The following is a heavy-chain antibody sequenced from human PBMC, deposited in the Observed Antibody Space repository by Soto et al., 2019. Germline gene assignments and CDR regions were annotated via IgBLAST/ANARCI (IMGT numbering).Heavy chain of an antibody. CDR1: GFRISNYF. Sequence: PGGSLRLSCAVSGFRISNYFMSWVRQAPGKGLEWVANIKEDGSEKYYVESVKGRFTISRDNAKNSLYLQVNSLRDEETAVYYCARPRFRGMAVRGKGTTVTVSS. CDR3: ARPRFRGMAV. V-gene: IGHV3-7*03. J-gene: IGHJ6*04. CDR2: IKEDGSEK. D-gene: IGHD3-10*01.